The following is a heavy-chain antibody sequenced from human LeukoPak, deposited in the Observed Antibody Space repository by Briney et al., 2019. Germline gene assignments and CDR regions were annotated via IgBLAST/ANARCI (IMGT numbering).Heavy chain of an antibody. CDR1: GYTFTNYG. D-gene: IGHD3-22*01. Sequence: ASVKVSCKASGYTFTNYGIFWVRQAPGQGLEWMGWISAYSGNTNYAQKLQGRVTMTTETSTSTAYMELESLRSDDTAVYYCAISQGSFYDTSGYLGGDYWGQGTLVTVSS. J-gene: IGHJ4*02. V-gene: IGHV1-18*01. CDR2: ISAYSGNT. CDR3: AISQGSFYDTSGYLGGDY.